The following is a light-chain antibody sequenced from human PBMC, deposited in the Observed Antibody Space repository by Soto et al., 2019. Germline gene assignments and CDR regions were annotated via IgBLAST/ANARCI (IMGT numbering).Light chain of an antibody. Sequence: QSALTQPASVSGSPGQSITISCTGISSDGDDYKDVSWYQQHPGKAPKLMIYEVTYRPSGVSNRFSGSKSGNTASLTISGLQAEDEADYSCSSYTSTSTVFGTGTKVTVL. CDR1: SSDGDDYKD. J-gene: IGLJ1*01. CDR2: EVT. CDR3: SSYTSTSTV. V-gene: IGLV2-14*01.